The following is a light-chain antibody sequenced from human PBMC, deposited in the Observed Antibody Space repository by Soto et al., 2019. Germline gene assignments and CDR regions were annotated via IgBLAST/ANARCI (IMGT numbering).Light chain of an antibody. CDR3: QQYNSYWT. V-gene: IGKV1-5*03. CDR1: QSISSW. J-gene: IGKJ1*01. Sequence: DIQMPQSPSTLSASVGDRVAITFRASQSISSWLAWYQQKPGKAPKLLIYKASSLESGVPSRFSGSGSGTEFTLTISSLQPDDFATYYCQQYNSYWTFGQGTKVGI. CDR2: KAS.